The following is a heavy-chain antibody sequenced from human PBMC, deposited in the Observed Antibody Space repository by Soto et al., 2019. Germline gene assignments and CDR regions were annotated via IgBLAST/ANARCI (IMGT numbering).Heavy chain of an antibody. D-gene: IGHD3-9*01. J-gene: IGHJ6*03. CDR2: ISYDGSNE. CDR3: ARDPRPYDSGYYMDV. Sequence: PGGSLRLSCAASAFTFSSYGMHWVRQAPGKGLEWVAVISYDGSNEYYADSVKGRFTISRDNSKNTLYLQMNSLRAEDTAVYYCARDPRPYDSGYYMDVWGKGTTVTVSS. CDR1: AFTFSSYG. V-gene: IGHV3-30*03.